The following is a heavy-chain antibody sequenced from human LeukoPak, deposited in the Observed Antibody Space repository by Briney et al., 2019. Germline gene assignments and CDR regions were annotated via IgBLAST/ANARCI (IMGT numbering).Heavy chain of an antibody. V-gene: IGHV1-69*05. CDR1: GGTSSSYA. CDR2: IIPIFGTA. D-gene: IGHD3-22*01. Sequence: SVKVSCKASGGTSSSYAISCVRQAPGQGLEWMGGIIPIFGTANYAQKFQGRVTITTDESTSKAYMELSSLRSEDTAVYYCARDRRGGYYYDSSGDFDYWGQGTLVTVSS. J-gene: IGHJ4*02. CDR3: ARDRRGGYYYDSSGDFDY.